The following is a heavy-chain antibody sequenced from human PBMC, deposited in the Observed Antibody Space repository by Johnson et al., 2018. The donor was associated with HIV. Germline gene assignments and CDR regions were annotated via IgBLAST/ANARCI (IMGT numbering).Heavy chain of an antibody. CDR2: VNSDGSSL. D-gene: IGHD1-26*01. CDR1: GFTFSNYW. Sequence: VQLVESGGGLVQPGGSLRLSCAASGFTFSNYWMHWVRQAPGKGLVWVSRVNSDGSSLSYADSVKGRFTISRDNAKNTLYLQMNSLRAEDTALYYCARVWSGSYYSNAFDIWGQGTMVTVSS. V-gene: IGHV3-74*02. CDR3: ARVWSGSYYSNAFDI. J-gene: IGHJ3*02.